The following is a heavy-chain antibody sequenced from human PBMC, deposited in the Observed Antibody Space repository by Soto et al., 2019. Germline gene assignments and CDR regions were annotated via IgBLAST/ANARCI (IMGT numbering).Heavy chain of an antibody. V-gene: IGHV3-23*01. D-gene: IGHD4-17*01. J-gene: IGHJ4*02. CDR1: GFSFSNYA. CDR2: ISGSRNDGIT. Sequence: EVQLLESGGGLVQPGGSLRLSCAASGFSFSNYAMNWVRQAPGKGRELVSFISGSRNDGITKYVDSVKGRFTISRDNSKNTLYLQMSSLRAEDTAVYYCLKDPTDDGDNYWGQGTLVTVSS. CDR3: LKDPTDDGDNY.